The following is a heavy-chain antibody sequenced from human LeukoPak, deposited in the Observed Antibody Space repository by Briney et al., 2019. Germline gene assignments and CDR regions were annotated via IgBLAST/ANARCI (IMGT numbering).Heavy chain of an antibody. J-gene: IGHJ4*02. CDR2: INPSDGST. Sequence: GASVKVSCKASGYTFTSYYMHWVRQAPGQGLEWMGIINPSDGSTSYAEKFQGKVTMTRDTSTSTVYMDLSSLRSEDTAVYYCARDLGLSVTTRGFDYWGQGTLVTVSS. CDR3: ARDLGLSVTTRGFDY. D-gene: IGHD4-17*01. V-gene: IGHV1-46*01. CDR1: GYTFTSYY.